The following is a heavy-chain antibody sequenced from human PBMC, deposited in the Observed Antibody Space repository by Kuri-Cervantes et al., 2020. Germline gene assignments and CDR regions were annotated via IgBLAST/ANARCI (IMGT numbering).Heavy chain of an antibody. Sequence: GSLRLSCTVSGGSISSSSYYWGWIRQPPGKGLEWIGSIYYSGSTYYNPSLKSRVTISVDTSKNQFSLKLSSVTAADTAVYYCARFLIAAAGMVDYWGQGTLVTVSS. CDR3: ARFLIAAAGMVDY. CDR2: IYYSGST. D-gene: IGHD6-13*01. V-gene: IGHV4-39*01. CDR1: GGSISSSSYY. J-gene: IGHJ4*02.